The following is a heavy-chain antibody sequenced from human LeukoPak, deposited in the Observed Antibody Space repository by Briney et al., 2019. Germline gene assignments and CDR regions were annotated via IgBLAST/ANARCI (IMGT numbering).Heavy chain of an antibody. CDR1: GYTFTGYY. Sequence: ASVKVSCKTSGYTFTGYYIHWVRQASGQGLEWVAWINPNSGGTKYSQQFQGRVTLTRDTSISTAYMELSRLTSDDTAVYYCARGHSDIWYSLGHWGRGTLVTVSA. J-gene: IGHJ4*02. CDR2: INPNSGGT. CDR3: ARGHSDIWYSLGH. V-gene: IGHV1-2*02. D-gene: IGHD1-26*01.